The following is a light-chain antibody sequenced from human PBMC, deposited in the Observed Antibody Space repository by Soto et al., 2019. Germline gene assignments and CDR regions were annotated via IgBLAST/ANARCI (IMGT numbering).Light chain of an antibody. V-gene: IGLV2-14*01. J-gene: IGLJ1*01. Sequence: QSALTQPASVSGSPGQSVTISCTGPRSDIGDSNFISWYQDSPGKAPRLLIYEVNNRPSGVSKRFSGSKAGNTASLTISGLLDDDEADYFCASFRSGTILVFGSGTKVTVL. CDR2: EVN. CDR1: RSDIGDSNF. CDR3: ASFRSGTILV.